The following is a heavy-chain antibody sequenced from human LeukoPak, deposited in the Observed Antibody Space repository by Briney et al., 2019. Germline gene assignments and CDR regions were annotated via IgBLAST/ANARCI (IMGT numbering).Heavy chain of an antibody. V-gene: IGHV4-4*07. CDR1: GDSISNYY. CDR2: IDISGGT. D-gene: IGHD4-17*01. Sequence: PSETLSLTCTVSGDSISNYYWSWIRQPAGKGLEWIGRIDISGGTNNNPSLKRRVSMSVDTSKNQFSLNLSSVTAADTAVYYCARDLLADYGDYVLNWYFDLWGRGTLVTVSS. CDR3: ARDLLADYGDYVLNWYFDL. J-gene: IGHJ2*01.